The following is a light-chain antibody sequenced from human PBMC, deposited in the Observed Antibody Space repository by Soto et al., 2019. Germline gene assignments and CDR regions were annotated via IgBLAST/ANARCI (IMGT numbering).Light chain of an antibody. J-gene: IGKJ1*01. V-gene: IGKV1-27*01. CDR2: DAN. CDR1: QGISHY. Sequence: DIQMTQSPSSLSASVGDRVTITCRASQGISHYLAWYQQRPGQVPKLLIHDANILQSGVPSRFSGSGSGTDFNLTISSLQPEDVATYYCQKYNSAPRTFGQGTKVDIK. CDR3: QKYNSAPRT.